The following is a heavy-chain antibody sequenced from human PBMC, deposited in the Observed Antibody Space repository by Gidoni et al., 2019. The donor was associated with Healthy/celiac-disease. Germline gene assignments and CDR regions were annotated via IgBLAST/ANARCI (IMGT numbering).Heavy chain of an antibody. D-gene: IGHD3-22*01. CDR2: ISYDGSNK. V-gene: IGHV3-30-3*01. J-gene: IGHJ4*02. Sequence: QVQLVESGGGVVQPGRSLRLSCAASGFTFSSYAMHWVRQAPGKGLEWVAVISYDGSNKYYSDSVKGRFTISRDNSKNTLYLQMNSLRAEDTAVYYCARDGATYYYDSSGFTFRDWGQGTLVTVSS. CDR3: ARDGATYYYDSSGFTFRD. CDR1: GFTFSSYA.